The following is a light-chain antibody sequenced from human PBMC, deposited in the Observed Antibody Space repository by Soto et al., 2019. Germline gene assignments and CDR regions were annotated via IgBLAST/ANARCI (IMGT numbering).Light chain of an antibody. Sequence: EMVMTQSPATLSVSTGGRATLSCRASQSVSSNLAWYQQKPGQAPRLLIYGASTRATGSPDRFSGSGSGTEFTITISSLQSEDFAVYYCQQYNNWPPWPFGQGTKVEIK. CDR2: GAS. V-gene: IGKV3-15*01. J-gene: IGKJ1*01. CDR3: QQYNNWPPWP. CDR1: QSVSSN.